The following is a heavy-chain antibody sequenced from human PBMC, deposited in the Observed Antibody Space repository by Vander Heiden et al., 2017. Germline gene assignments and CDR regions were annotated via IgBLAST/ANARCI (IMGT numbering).Heavy chain of an antibody. Sequence: EVQLVESGGGLVQPGGSLRLSCAASGFIFSSSDLPWVRPPTGKGLEWVSAIGRGGDTYYPASGKGRFTISRENAKNSLYLQMNSLTAGDTAVYYCARELSDCTSSGWYFDLWGRGTLVTVSS. D-gene: IGHD2-21*02. V-gene: IGHV3-13*01. J-gene: IGHJ2*01. CDR2: IGRGGDT. CDR1: GFIFSSSD. CDR3: ARELSDCTSSGWYFDL.